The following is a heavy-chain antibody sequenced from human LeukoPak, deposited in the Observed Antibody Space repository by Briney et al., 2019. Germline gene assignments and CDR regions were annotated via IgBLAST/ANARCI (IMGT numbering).Heavy chain of an antibody. Sequence: SETLSLTCTVSGGSISSSSYYWGWIRQPPGKGLEWIGSIYYSGSTYYNPSLKSRVTISVDTSKNQFSLKLTSVTAADTAVYYCARGPLVVTATKSNIIWAFDIWGQGTMVTVSS. J-gene: IGHJ3*02. CDR3: ARGPLVVTATKSNIIWAFDI. D-gene: IGHD2-21*02. CDR2: IYYSGST. V-gene: IGHV4-39*07. CDR1: GGSISSSSYY.